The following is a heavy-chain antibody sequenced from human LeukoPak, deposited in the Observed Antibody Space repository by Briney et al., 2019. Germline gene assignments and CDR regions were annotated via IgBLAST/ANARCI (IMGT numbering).Heavy chain of an antibody. CDR3: ARGRGGDTGTHFDY. D-gene: IGHD1-1*01. CDR2: ISAYNGNT. J-gene: IGHJ4*02. CDR1: GYTFTSLG. Sequence: GASVKVSCTASGYTFTSLGISWLRQAPGQGLEWMGWISAYNGNTNYAQKLQGRVTMTTDTSTSTAYMELRSLRSDDTAVYYCARGRGGDTGTHFDYWGQGTLVTVSS. V-gene: IGHV1-18*01.